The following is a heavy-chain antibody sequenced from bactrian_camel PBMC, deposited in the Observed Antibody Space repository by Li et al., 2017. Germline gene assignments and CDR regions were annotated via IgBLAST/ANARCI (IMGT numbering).Heavy chain of an antibody. CDR1: GFAFNTNA. J-gene: IGHJ4*01. Sequence: HVQLVESGGGSVQAGGSLRLSCAASGFAFNTNAMYWVRQAPGKGLEWVSSLFTGGITYYSDSVKGRFTISQDYAKNTVSLQMTRLKPEDTAMYYCAAEGVVAGSRCPDEYNYWGQGTQVTVS. CDR2: LFTGGIT. CDR3: AAEGVVAGSRCPDEYNY. D-gene: IGHD6*01. V-gene: IGHV3S9*01.